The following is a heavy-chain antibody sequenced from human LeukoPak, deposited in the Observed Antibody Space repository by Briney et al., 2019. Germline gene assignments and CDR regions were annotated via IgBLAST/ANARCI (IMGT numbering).Heavy chain of an antibody. CDR3: ARGSPGY. CDR2: IKQDGSET. CDR1: GFTFSNYW. Sequence: GGSLRLSCAASGFTFSNYWMSWVRQAPGKGLEWVADIKQDGSETYYVDSVEGRFTISRDNAKNSLYLQMNSLRAEDTAVYYCARGSPGYWGQGTLVTVSS. J-gene: IGHJ4*02. V-gene: IGHV3-7*02.